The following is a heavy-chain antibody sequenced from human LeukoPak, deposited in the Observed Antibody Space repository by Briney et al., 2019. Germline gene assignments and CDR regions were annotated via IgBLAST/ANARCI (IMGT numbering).Heavy chain of an antibody. J-gene: IGHJ5*02. CDR1: GFTFSSYG. CDR2: ISYDGSNK. D-gene: IGHD3-10*01. V-gene: IGHV3-30*18. CDR3: AKDAKRITMVRGVKGGNWFDP. Sequence: GRSLRLSCAASGFTFSSYGMHWVRQAPGKGLEWVGVISYDGSNKYYADSVKGRFTISRDNSKNTLYLQMNSLRAQDTAVYYCAKDAKRITMVRGVKGGNWFDPWGQGTLVTVSS.